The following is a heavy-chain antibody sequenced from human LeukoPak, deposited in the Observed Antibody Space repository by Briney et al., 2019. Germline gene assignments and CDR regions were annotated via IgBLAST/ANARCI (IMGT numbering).Heavy chain of an antibody. J-gene: IGHJ4*02. Sequence: ASVKVSCTASGYTFTGYYXXXVRQAPGQGLEWMGWINPNSDTKYAEKFQGRVTMTRDTSISTAYMELRRLRSDDTAVYYCAKDTGNFNLGDYWGQGTLVTVSS. CDR3: AKDTGNFNLGDY. V-gene: IGHV1-2*02. CDR1: GYTFTGYY. CDR2: INPNSDT. D-gene: IGHD5-18*01.